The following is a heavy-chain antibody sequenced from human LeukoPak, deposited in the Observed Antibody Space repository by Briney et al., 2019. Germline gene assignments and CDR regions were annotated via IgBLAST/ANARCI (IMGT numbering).Heavy chain of an antibody. CDR2: IWYDGSNK. Sequence: GGSLRLSCAESEFTFSSYGMQWVRQAPGKGLEWVAVIWYDGSNKYYADSVKGRFTISRDNSKNTLYLQMNSLRAEDTAVYYCARDFLLSDDYGDFNWFDPWGQGTLVTVSS. CDR3: ARDFLLSDDYGDFNWFDP. J-gene: IGHJ5*02. CDR1: EFTFSSYG. V-gene: IGHV3-33*01. D-gene: IGHD4-17*01.